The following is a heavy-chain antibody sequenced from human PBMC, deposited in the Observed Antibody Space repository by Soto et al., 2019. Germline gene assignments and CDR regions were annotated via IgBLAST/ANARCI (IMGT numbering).Heavy chain of an antibody. Sequence: QVQLQESGPGLVKPSETLSLTCTVSGGSISSYYWSWIRQPPGKGLEWIGYIYYSGSTNYNPSLKSRVTLSVDTSKNEFSLKVSSVTAADTAMYYCARSATVSWFDPWGQGTLVTVSS. V-gene: IGHV4-59*01. J-gene: IGHJ5*02. D-gene: IGHD4-17*01. CDR3: ARSATVSWFDP. CDR2: IYYSGST. CDR1: GGSISSYY.